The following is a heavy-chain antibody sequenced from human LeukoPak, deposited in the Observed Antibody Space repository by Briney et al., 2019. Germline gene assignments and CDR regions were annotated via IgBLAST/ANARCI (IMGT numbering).Heavy chain of an antibody. CDR2: IYTSGST. J-gene: IGHJ5*02. V-gene: IGHV4-61*02. CDR3: ARVDGSCAGGSCPSGNWFDP. CDR1: GGSISSGRHY. D-gene: IGHD2-15*01. Sequence: SETLSLTCQGSGGSISSGRHYWSWMRQPAGKGLEWIGRIYTSGSTNYNPSLKSRVTISLDTSKNQFSLKLSSVTAADTAVYYCARVDGSCAGGSCPSGNWFDPWGQGTLVTVSS.